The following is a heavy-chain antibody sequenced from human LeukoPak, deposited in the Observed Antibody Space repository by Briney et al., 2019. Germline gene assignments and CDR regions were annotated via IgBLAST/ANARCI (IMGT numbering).Heavy chain of an antibody. CDR3: ARVSLGQLWFSGAYFDY. CDR1: GFRFSGYW. CDR2: IKGDGSET. V-gene: IGHV3-7*03. Sequence: GGSLRLSCAASGFRFSGYWMTWVRQAPGKGLEWVANIKGDGSETSYVTSVRGRFTISRDNAKNSLYLQMNNLRAEDTAVYYCARVSLGQLWFSGAYFDYWGQGTLVTVSS. D-gene: IGHD5-18*01. J-gene: IGHJ4*02.